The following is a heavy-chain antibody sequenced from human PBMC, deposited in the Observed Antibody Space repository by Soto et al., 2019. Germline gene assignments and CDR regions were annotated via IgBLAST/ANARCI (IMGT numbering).Heavy chain of an antibody. J-gene: IGHJ4*02. CDR2: INPNSGDT. CDR3: ARVRTYYDSSGSLDY. V-gene: IGHV1-2*02. CDR1: VYTFTGYF. Sequence: ASVPVSCKASVYTFTGYFMHWVRQAPGQGLEWMGWINPNSGDTNYAQKFQGRVTMTRDMSISTAYMELRRLTSDDTAIYYCARVRTYYDSSGSLDYWGQGTLVT. D-gene: IGHD3-22*01.